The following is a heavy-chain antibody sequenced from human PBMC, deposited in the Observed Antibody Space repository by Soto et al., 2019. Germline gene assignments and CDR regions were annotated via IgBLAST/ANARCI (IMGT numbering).Heavy chain of an antibody. V-gene: IGHV3-30*18. D-gene: IGHD5-18*01. CDR3: AKGFSYSVIDY. CDR1: GVTFSTYG. J-gene: IGHJ4*02. Sequence: QVQLLESGGGVVQPGRSLRLSCAASGVTFSTYGMHWVRQAPGKGMEWVAVISYDGSNKYYADSVKGRFTISRDNSKNTLYLQMSSLRAEDTAVYYCAKGFSYSVIDYWGQGTLVTVSS. CDR2: ISYDGSNK.